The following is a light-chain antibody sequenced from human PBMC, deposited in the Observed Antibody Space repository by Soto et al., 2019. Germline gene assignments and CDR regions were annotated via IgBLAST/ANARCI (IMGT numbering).Light chain of an antibody. Sequence: DIQMTQSPASLSASVGGRVTITCRASQSISSYLNWYQQKPGKAPKLLSYAASSLQSGVPSRFSGSGSGTDFTLTISSLQPEDFATYYGQQSYSTPLITFGQGTRLEI. V-gene: IGKV1-39*01. CDR2: AAS. CDR1: QSISSY. J-gene: IGKJ5*01. CDR3: QQSYSTPLIT.